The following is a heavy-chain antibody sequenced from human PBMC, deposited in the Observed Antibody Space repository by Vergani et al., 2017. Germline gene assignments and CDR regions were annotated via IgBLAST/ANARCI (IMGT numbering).Heavy chain of an antibody. CDR1: GGSISSGSYY. D-gene: IGHD5/OR15-5a*01. V-gene: IGHV4-61*02. CDR2: IYTSGST. J-gene: IGHJ3*02. Sequence: QVQLQESGPGLVKPSQTLSLTCTVSGGSISSGSYYWSWIQQPAGKGLEWIGRIYTSGSTNYNPSLKSRVTISVDTSKNQFSLKLSSVTAADTAVYYCGRARLRRGAFDIWGQGTMVTVSS. CDR3: GRARLRRGAFDI.